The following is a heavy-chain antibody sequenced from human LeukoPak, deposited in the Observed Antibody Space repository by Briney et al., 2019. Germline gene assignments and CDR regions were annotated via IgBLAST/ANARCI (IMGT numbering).Heavy chain of an antibody. CDR3: ARDYCSSTSCYFFDY. CDR1: GFTFDDYG. Sequence: GGSLRLSCAASGFTFDDYGMSWVRQAPGKGLEWVSGINWNGGSTGYADSVKGRFTISRDNAKNSLYLQMNGLRAEDTALYYCARDYCSSTSCYFFDYWGQGTLVTVSS. V-gene: IGHV3-20*04. D-gene: IGHD2-2*01. J-gene: IGHJ4*02. CDR2: INWNGGST.